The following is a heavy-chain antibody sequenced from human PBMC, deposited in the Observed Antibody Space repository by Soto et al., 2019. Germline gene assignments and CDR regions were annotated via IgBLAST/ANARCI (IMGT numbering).Heavy chain of an antibody. V-gene: IGHV3-23*01. Sequence: PGGSLRLSCAASGFTFSSYAMSWVRQAPGKGLEWVSAISGSGGSTYYADSVKGRFTISRDNSKNTLCLQMNSLRAEDTAVYYCAKVIPHIAARPNWFDPWGQGTLVTVSS. D-gene: IGHD6-6*01. CDR1: GFTFSSYA. CDR2: ISGSGGST. J-gene: IGHJ5*02. CDR3: AKVIPHIAARPNWFDP.